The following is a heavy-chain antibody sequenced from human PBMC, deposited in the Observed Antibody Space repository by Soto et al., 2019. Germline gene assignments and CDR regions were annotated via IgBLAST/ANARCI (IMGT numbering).Heavy chain of an antibody. Sequence: QLQLQESGPGLVKPSETLSLTCTVSGGSISSSSYYWGWIRQPPGKGLEWIGSIYYSGSTYYNPSLKSRVTISVDTSKNQFPLKLSSVTAADTAVYYCARQSEWLRLGDYWGQGTLVTVSS. D-gene: IGHD5-12*01. V-gene: IGHV4-39*01. CDR1: GGSISSSSYY. J-gene: IGHJ4*02. CDR3: ARQSEWLRLGDY. CDR2: IYYSGST.